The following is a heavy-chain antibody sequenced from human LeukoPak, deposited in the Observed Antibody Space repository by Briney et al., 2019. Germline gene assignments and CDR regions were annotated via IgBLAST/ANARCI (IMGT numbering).Heavy chain of an antibody. CDR2: FDPEDGEP. Sequence: ASVKVSCKVSGYSLSELFTHWVRQAPGKGLEWMGGFDPEDGEPMYAQKFQGRVTMTEDTSTDTAYMELRSLRSEDTAVYYCATEKDELLDSWDQGTLVTVSS. CDR1: GYSLSELF. D-gene: IGHD1-1*01. V-gene: IGHV1-24*01. J-gene: IGHJ5*01. CDR3: ATEKDELLDS.